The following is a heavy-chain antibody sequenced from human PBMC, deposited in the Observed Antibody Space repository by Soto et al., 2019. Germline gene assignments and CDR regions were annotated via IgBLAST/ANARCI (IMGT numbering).Heavy chain of an antibody. D-gene: IGHD2-2*01. CDR3: ASSYCSSTSCYFGTYDY. CDR2: INAGNGNT. Sequence: ASVKVSCKASGYTFTSYAMHWVRRAPGQRLEWMGWINAGNGNTKYSQKFQGRVTITRDTSASTAYMELSSLRSEDTAVYYCASSYCSSTSCYFGTYDYWGQGTLVTVSS. J-gene: IGHJ4*02. CDR1: GYTFTSYA. V-gene: IGHV1-3*01.